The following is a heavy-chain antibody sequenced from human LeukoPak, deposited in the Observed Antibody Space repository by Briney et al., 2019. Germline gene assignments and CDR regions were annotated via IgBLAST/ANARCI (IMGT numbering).Heavy chain of an antibody. CDR3: ARWGEVAGVDY. V-gene: IGHV5-51*01. J-gene: IGHJ4*02. CDR2: IYPYDSDT. CDR1: GYSFSSYW. Sequence: GESLKISCKGSGYSFSSYWIGWVRQMPGKGLEWMGIIYPYDSDTRYSPSFQGQVTISADKSISTAYLQWSSLKASDTAMFYCARWGEVAGVDYWGQGTLVTVSS. D-gene: IGHD6-19*01.